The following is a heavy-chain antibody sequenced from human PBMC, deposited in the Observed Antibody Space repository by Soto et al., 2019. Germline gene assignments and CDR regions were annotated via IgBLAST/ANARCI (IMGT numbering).Heavy chain of an antibody. J-gene: IGHJ4*02. D-gene: IGHD3-22*01. CDR3: ARDYDSSGYYYQY. Sequence: QVQLQESGPGLVKPSETLSLTCTVSGGSITTYYWSWIRQPPGKGLEWIGYMYYSGSTNYNPSLKSRVTIPVDTSKNQFSLKLSSVTAADTAVYYCARDYDSSGYYYQYWGQGTLVTVSS. CDR1: GGSITTYY. V-gene: IGHV4-59*01. CDR2: MYYSGST.